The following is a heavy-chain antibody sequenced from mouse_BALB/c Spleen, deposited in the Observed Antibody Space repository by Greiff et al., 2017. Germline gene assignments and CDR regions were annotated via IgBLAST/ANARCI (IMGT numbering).Heavy chain of an antibody. D-gene: IGHD2-1*01. J-gene: IGHJ4*01. Sequence: QVQLQQSGAELAKPGASVKMSCKASGYTFTSYWMHWVKQRPGQGLEWIGYINPSTGYTEYNQKFKDKATLTADKSSSTAYMQLSSLTSEDSAVYYCARSTMPTTDAMDYWGQGTSVTVSS. CDR2: INPSTGYT. CDR1: GYTFTSYW. CDR3: ARSTMPTTDAMDY. V-gene: IGHV1-7*01.